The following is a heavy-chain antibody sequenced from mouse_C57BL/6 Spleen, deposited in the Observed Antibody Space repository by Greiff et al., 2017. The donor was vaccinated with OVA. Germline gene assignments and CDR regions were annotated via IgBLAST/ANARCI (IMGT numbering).Heavy chain of an antibody. CDR2: INYDGSST. V-gene: IGHV5-16*01. Sequence: DVKLVESEGGLVQPGSSMKLSCTASGFTFSDYYMAWVRQVPEKGLEWVANINYDGSSTYYLDSLKSRFIISRDNAKNILYLQMSSLKSEDTATYYCARAGTCWYFDVWGTGTTVTVSS. D-gene: IGHD4-1*01. CDR1: GFTFSDYY. CDR3: ARAGTCWYFDV. J-gene: IGHJ1*03.